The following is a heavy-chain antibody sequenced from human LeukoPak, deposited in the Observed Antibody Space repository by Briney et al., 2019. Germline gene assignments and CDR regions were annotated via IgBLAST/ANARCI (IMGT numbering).Heavy chain of an antibody. J-gene: IGHJ3*02. Sequence: GGSLRLSCAASEFSFNNFAMYWVRQAPGKGLEWLAVISYDGSIRYYADSVKGRFTISRDNSNNTLHLQMNSLGAEDTAVYYCARDYYDSNAFDIWGQGTMVTVSS. CDR3: ARDYYDSNAFDI. D-gene: IGHD3-22*01. CDR1: EFSFNNFA. V-gene: IGHV3-30-3*01. CDR2: ISYDGSIR.